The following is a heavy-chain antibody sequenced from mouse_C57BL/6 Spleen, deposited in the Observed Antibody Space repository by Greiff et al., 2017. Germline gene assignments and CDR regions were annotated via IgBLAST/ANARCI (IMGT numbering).Heavy chain of an antibody. CDR3: AREGYGGYDMDY. CDR1: GYAFSSSW. J-gene: IGHJ4*01. V-gene: IGHV1-82*01. CDR2: IYPGDGDT. D-gene: IGHD2-2*01. Sequence: VQLQESGPELVKPGASVKISCKASGYAFSSSWMNWVKQRPGKGLEWIGRIYPGDGDTNYKGKFKGKATLTADKSSSTAYMQLSSLTSEDSAVYFCAREGYGGYDMDYWGQGTSVTVSS.